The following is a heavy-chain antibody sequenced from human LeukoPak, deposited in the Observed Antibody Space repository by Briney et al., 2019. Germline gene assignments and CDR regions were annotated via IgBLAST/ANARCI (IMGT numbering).Heavy chain of an antibody. CDR3: ARDGRLYSSGQVVWFDP. J-gene: IGHJ5*02. Sequence: SQTLSLTCTVSGGSISSGDYYWNWIRQPPGKGLEWIGYIYYGGSTYYNPSLKSRLTISVDTSKSQFSLKVTSVTAADTAVYFCARDGRLYSSGQVVWFDPWGQGTLVTVSS. CDR2: IYYGGST. CDR1: GGSISSGDYY. D-gene: IGHD6-19*01. V-gene: IGHV4-30-4*08.